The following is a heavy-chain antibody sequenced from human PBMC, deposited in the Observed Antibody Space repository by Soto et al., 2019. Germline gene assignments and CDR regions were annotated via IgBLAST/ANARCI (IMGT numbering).Heavy chain of an antibody. V-gene: IGHV4-39*01. D-gene: IGHD3-22*01. J-gene: IGHJ6*02. CDR3: ARRLYYDSSGFEGGGMDV. CDR2: IYYSGST. CDR1: GGSISSGGYY. Sequence: PSETLSLTCTASGGSISSGGYYWSWMRQHPGKGLEWIGSIYYSGSTYYNPSLKSRVTISVDTSKNHFSLKLSSVTAADTAVYYCARRLYYDSSGFEGGGMDVWGQGTTVTVSS.